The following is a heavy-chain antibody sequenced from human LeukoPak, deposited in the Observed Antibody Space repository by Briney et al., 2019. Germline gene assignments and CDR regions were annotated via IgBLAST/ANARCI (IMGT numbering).Heavy chain of an antibody. CDR2: IYYTGHT. Sequence: PSQTLSLTCTVSGGSISPYSWSWIRQPPGKRLEWIGYIYYTGHTNYNPSLKSRVTMSVDTSKNQLSLRLSSVTAADTALYYCARTVDRSGSPGSWFDPWGQGTRVTVSS. CDR3: ARTVDRSGSPGSWFDP. D-gene: IGHD3-22*01. CDR1: GGSISPYS. V-gene: IGHV4-59*01. J-gene: IGHJ5*02.